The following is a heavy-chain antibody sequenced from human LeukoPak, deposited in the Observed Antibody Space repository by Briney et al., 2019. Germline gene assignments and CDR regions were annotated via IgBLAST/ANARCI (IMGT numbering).Heavy chain of an antibody. J-gene: IGHJ6*03. CDR2: IYTSGST. CDR3: ARDRQQLVPWYYHYMDV. D-gene: IGHD6-13*01. CDR1: RGSISSSY. V-gene: IGHV4-4*07. Sequence: PSETLSLTCTVSRGSISSSYWSWIRQPAGKGLEWIGRIYTSGSTNYNPSLKSRVTMSVDTSKNQFSLKLSSVTAADTAVYYCARDRQQLVPWYYHYMDVWGKGTTVTVSS.